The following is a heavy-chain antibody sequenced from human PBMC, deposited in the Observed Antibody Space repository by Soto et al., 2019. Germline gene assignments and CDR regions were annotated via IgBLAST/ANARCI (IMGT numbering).Heavy chain of an antibody. CDR3: ARDRHLLEYYYSGMDV. V-gene: IGHV6-1*01. CDR1: GDRFSRNSAV. CDR2: TYYRSKWYN. Sequence: SQTSSHTCSLSGDRFSRNSAVWNWIRQSASRGHECLGRTYYRSKWYNDYEVSLKSRITINPYTSKNQFSLQLNSVTPEDTAVYYCARDRHLLEYYYSGMDVWGQGTTVHVS. J-gene: IGHJ6*02.